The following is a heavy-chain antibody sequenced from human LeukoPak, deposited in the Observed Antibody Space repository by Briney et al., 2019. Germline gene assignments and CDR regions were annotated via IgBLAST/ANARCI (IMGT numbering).Heavy chain of an antibody. J-gene: IGHJ4*02. D-gene: IGHD4-23*01. Sequence: SETPSLTCAVYGGSFSGYYWSWIRQPPGKGLEWIGEINHSGSTNYNSSLKSRVTISVDTSKNQFSLKLSSVTAADTAVYYCALLLRWVDYWGQGTLVTVSS. CDR2: INHSGST. CDR3: ALLLRWVDY. V-gene: IGHV4-34*01. CDR1: GGSFSGYY.